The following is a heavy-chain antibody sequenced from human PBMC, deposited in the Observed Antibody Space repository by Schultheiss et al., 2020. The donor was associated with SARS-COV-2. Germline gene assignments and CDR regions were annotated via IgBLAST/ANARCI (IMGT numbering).Heavy chain of an antibody. V-gene: IGHV4-61*05. D-gene: IGHD2-2*01. CDR2: IYTSGST. J-gene: IGHJ6*02. Sequence: SETLSLTCTVSGGSISSSSYYWGWIRQPPGKGLEWIGRIYTSGSTNYNPSLKSRVTMSVDTSKNQFSLKLSSVTAADTAVYYCARGLHAPYYGMDVWGQGTTVTVSS. CDR3: ARGLHAPYYGMDV. CDR1: GGSISSSSYY.